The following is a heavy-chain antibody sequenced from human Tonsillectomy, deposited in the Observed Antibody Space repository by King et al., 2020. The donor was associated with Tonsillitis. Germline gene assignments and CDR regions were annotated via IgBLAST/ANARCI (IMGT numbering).Heavy chain of an antibody. CDR2: IYTGGST. J-gene: IGHJ4*02. D-gene: IGHD6-13*01. CDR3: ARDPAAAAIFDY. V-gene: IGHV3-66*01. CDR1: GFTVSFNY. Sequence: VQLVESGGGLVQPGGSLRLSCAASGFTVSFNYMSWVRQAPGKGLGWVSVIYTGGSTYYADSVKGRFTISRDNSKNTLYLQMNSLRAEDTAVYYCARDPAAAAIFDYWGQGTLVTVSS.